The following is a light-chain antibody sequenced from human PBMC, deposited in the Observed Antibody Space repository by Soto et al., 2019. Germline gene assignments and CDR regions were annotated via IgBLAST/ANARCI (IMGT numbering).Light chain of an antibody. CDR2: EVS. CDR3: SSYTSISSYV. V-gene: IGLV2-14*01. J-gene: IGLJ1*01. CDR1: SSDIGAYNY. Sequence: LTQPASVSGSPGQSITISCTGTSSDIGAYNYVSWYLQHPGKAPKLMVFEVSNRPSGVSNRFSGSKSGNTASLTISGLQPEDEADYYCSSYTSISSYVFGTGTKVTVL.